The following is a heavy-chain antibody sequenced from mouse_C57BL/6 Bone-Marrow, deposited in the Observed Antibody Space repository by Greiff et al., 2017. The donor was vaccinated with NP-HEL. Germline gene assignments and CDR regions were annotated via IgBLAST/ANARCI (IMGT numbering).Heavy chain of an antibody. D-gene: IGHD2-3*01. Sequence: VKLQESGPGLVQPSQSLSITCTVSGFSLTSYGVHWVRQPPGKGLEWLGVIWSGGSTDYNAAFISRLSISKDNSKSQVFFKMNSLQADDTAIYYCAKNEDGYYGFDYWGQGTTLTVSS. CDR2: IWSGGST. CDR1: GFSLTSYG. J-gene: IGHJ2*01. V-gene: IGHV2-4*01. CDR3: AKNEDGYYGFDY.